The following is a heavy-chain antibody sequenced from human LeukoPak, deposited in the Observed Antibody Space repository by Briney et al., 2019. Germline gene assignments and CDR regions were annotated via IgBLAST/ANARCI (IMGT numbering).Heavy chain of an antibody. J-gene: IGHJ4*02. CDR2: IQNDGSDK. D-gene: IGHD6-13*01. V-gene: IGHV3-30*02. CDR1: GINFRTSG. CDR3: AREGGRAAAGRFDY. Sequence: GGSLRLSCAASGINFRTSGMHWVRQAPGKGLEWVTFIQNDGSDKYYAASVKGRFTISRDNSKNTVYLHMNSLRADDTALYYCAREGGRAAAGRFDYWGQGTLLTVSS.